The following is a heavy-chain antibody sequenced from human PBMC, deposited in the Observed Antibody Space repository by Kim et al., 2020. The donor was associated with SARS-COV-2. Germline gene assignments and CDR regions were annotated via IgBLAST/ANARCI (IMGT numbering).Heavy chain of an antibody. V-gene: IGHV3-21*01. J-gene: IGHJ4*02. CDR1: GFTFSSYS. Sequence: GGSLRLSCAASGFTFSSYSMNWVRQAPGKGLEWVSSITSSSYIYYSDSLKGRFTISRDNAKNSLYRQMNSLRAEDTAVYYCARDLSVYYGFWSGPAGPRYFHCWGQGPLVTVSS. CDR3: ARDLSVYYGFWSGPAGPRYFHC. CDR2: ITSSSYI. D-gene: IGHD3-3*01.